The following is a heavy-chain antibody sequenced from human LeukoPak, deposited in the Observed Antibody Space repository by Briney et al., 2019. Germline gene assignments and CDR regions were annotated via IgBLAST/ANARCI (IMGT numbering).Heavy chain of an antibody. CDR2: IKWNGGST. CDR3: AKAPVTTCRGAYCYPFDY. V-gene: IGHV3-20*04. J-gene: IGHJ4*02. Sequence: GGSLRLSCAASGFTFDDYGMSWVRQAPGKGLEWVSSIKWNGGSTGYADSVKGRFTISRDSSKNTLFLQMNRLRPEDAAVYYCAKAPVTTCRGAYCYPFDYWGQGTLVTVSS. CDR1: GFTFDDYG. D-gene: IGHD2-21*01.